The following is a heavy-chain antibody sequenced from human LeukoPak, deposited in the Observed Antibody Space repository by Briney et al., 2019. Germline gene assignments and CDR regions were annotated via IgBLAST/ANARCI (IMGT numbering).Heavy chain of an antibody. V-gene: IGHV3-23*01. CDR3: AKTLSMILVLRGGFDY. D-gene: IGHD3-22*01. Sequence: GGSLRLSCAASGFTFSSYAMSWVRQAPGKGLEWVSGVSGSGNSTYYVDSVKGRFTTSRDNSKNTLYLQMNSLRAEDTAVYYCAKTLSMILVLRGGFDYWGQGALVTVSS. CDR2: VSGSGNST. J-gene: IGHJ4*02. CDR1: GFTFSSYA.